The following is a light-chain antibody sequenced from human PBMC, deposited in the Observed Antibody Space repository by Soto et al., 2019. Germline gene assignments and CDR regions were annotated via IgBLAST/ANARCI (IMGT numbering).Light chain of an antibody. CDR2: GNS. CDR1: SSNIGAGYD. J-gene: IGLJ1*01. CDR3: QSYDSSLSGLLHV. V-gene: IGLV1-40*01. Sequence: QSALTQPPSVSGAPGQRVTISCTGSSSNIGAGYDVHWYQQLPGTAPKLLIYGNSNRPSGVPDRFSGSKSGTSAFLAITGLQAEDEADYYCQSYDSSLSGLLHVFGTGTKVTVL.